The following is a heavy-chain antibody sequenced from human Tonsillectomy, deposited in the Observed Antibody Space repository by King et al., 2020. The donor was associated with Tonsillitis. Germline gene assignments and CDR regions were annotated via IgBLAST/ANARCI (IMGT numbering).Heavy chain of an antibody. Sequence: VQLVESGGGLVQPGRSLGLSCAASGFTFDDYAMHWVRQAPGKGLEWVSGISWNSAGIGYAESVKGRFTISRDNAKNTLYLQMNSLRAEDTALYYCAKVVVPAAMLPYYFDYWGQGTLVTVSS. CDR2: ISWNSAGI. J-gene: IGHJ4*02. CDR1: GFTFDDYA. V-gene: IGHV3-9*01. D-gene: IGHD2-2*01. CDR3: AKVVVPAAMLPYYFDY.